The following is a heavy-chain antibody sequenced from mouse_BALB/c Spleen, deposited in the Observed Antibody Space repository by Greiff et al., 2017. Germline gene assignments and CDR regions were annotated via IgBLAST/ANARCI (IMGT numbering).Heavy chain of an antibody. CDR3: ARLLSDAMDY. J-gene: IGHJ4*01. CDR1: GFTFSSYG. D-gene: IGHD1-1*02. Sequence: EVKLVESGGDLVKPGGSLKLSCAASGFTFSSYGMSWVRQTPDKRLEWVATISSGGSYTYYPDSVKGRFTISRDNAKNTLYLQMSSLKSEDTAMYYCARLLSDAMDYWGQGTSVTVSS. V-gene: IGHV5-6*01. CDR2: ISSGGSYT.